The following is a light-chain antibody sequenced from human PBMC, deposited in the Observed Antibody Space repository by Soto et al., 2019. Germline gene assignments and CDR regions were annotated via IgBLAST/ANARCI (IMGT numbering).Light chain of an antibody. CDR1: SRDVGGPNY. CDR2: EVS. CDR3: SSYTSSNTLEV. V-gene: IGLV2-14*01. Sequence: QSALIQPASVSGSPGQSITISCTGTSRDVGGPNYVSWYQHHPHRAPKLLIYEVSYRPSGVSSRFSGSKSGNTASLTISGLQAEDEADYYFSSYTSSNTLEVFGVGTKLTVL. J-gene: IGLJ1*01.